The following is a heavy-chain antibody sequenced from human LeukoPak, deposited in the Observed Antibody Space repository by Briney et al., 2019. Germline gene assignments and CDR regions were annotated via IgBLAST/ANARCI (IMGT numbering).Heavy chain of an antibody. V-gene: IGHV1-3*01. D-gene: IGHD6-19*01. CDR1: GYTFTAYK. J-gene: IGHJ5*02. CDR3: VRGAPIRVTGAATFDP. Sequence: ASVKVSCKASGYTFTAYKVHWVRQAPGQRLEWMGWINAGNGNIKYSQKFQGRVTITRDTSASTAYMELSSLRSEDTAVYYCVRGAPIRVTGAATFDPWGQGTLVTVSS. CDR2: INAGNGNI.